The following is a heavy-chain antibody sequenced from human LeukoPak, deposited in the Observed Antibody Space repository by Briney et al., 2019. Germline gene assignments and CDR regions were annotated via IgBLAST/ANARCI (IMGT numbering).Heavy chain of an antibody. V-gene: IGHV3-73*01. CDR3: ANRGDQHY. J-gene: IGHJ4*02. CDR2: IRSKANSYAT. D-gene: IGHD3-10*01. Sequence: QSGGSLKLSCAASGFTFSDSAMHWVRQASGKGLEWVGRIRSKANSYATAYAASVEGRFTISRDDSKNTVYLQMNSLKTDDTAVYYCANRGDQHYWGQGTLVTVSS. CDR1: GFTFSDSA.